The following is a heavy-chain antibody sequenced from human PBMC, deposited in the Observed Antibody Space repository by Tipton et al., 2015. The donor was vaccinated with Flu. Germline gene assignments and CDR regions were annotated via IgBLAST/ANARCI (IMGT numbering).Heavy chain of an antibody. CDR3: AKEPPGY. CDR2: VFYTGST. Sequence: TLSLTCSVSGGSISSYYWSWIRQPPGKGLEWIGYVFYTGSTDYNPSLKSRVTISVDTSKNQFSLELISVTAADTAVYYCAKEPPGYWGQGTLVTVSS. CDR1: GGSISSYY. J-gene: IGHJ4*02. V-gene: IGHV4-59*01.